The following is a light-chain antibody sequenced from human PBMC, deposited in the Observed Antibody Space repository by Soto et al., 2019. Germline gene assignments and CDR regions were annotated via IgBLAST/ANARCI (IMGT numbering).Light chain of an antibody. J-gene: IGLJ2*01. Sequence: QSALTQPASVSGSHGQSITISCTGTSSDVGGYNYVSWYQQHSGKAPKLMIYEVTNRPSGVSDRFSGSKSGNEASLTISGLQAEDEANYYCSAYSSGSTLVIFGGGTNLTVL. CDR3: SAYSSGSTLVI. CDR1: SSDVGGYNY. CDR2: EVT. V-gene: IGLV2-14*03.